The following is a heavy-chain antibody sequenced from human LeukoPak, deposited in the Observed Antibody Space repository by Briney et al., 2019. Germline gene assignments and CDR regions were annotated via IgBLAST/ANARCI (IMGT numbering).Heavy chain of an antibody. Sequence: SETLSLTCTVSGGSISSYYWSWIRQPPGKRREWVGYICYSGSTNYNPSLKRRVAISVDTSKNQFSLQLSSVTAADTAVYDCARPAHCSSTSCYHDAFDFWGQGTMVTVSS. CDR1: GGSISSYY. CDR2: ICYSGST. V-gene: IGHV4-59*01. J-gene: IGHJ3*01. D-gene: IGHD2-2*01. CDR3: ARPAHCSSTSCYHDAFDF.